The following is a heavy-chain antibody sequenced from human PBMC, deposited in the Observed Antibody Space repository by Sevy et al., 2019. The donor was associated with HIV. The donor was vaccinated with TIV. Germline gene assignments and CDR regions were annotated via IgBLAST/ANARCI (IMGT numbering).Heavy chain of an antibody. CDR3: ARGSQYYYYAMDV. Sequence: SETLSLTCTVSGDSISSSYWSWIRQPPGKGLEWIGYIYYSGITNYNPSLKSRVTISRDMSKNQFSLKLSSVTAADTAVYSCARGSQYYYYAMDVWGQGTTVTVSS. CDR1: GDSISSSY. V-gene: IGHV4-59*01. J-gene: IGHJ6*02. CDR2: IYYSGIT.